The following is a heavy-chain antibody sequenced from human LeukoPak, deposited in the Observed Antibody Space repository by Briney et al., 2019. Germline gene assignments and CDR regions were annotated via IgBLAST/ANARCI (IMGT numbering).Heavy chain of an antibody. J-gene: IGHJ4*02. CDR1: GFTFSSYA. CDR3: AKDEPNVLRYFDWLLAPFDY. V-gene: IGHV3-23*01. CDR2: ISGSGGST. Sequence: GGSLRLSCAASGFTFSSYAMSWVRQAPGKGLEWVSAISGSGGSTYYADSVKGRFTISRDNSKNTLYLQMNSLRAEDTAVYYCAKDEPNVLRYFDWLLAPFDYWGQGTLVTVSS. D-gene: IGHD3-9*01.